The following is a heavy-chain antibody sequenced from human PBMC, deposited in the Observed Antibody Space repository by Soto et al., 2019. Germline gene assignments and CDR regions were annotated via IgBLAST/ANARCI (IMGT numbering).Heavy chain of an antibody. CDR2: IIPFFGTA. CDR1: GGTFSTFG. D-gene: IGHD3-16*01. CDR3: ARTAPMDAGDKYYYDF. J-gene: IGHJ4*02. V-gene: IGHV1-69*13. Sequence: ASVKVSCKTSGGTFSTFGISWVRQAPGQGLEWMGGIIPFFGTAEYSQRFEDRITITADESTNTVYMDLRSLTSEDTAIYYCARTAPMDAGDKYYYDFWGQGALVTVSS.